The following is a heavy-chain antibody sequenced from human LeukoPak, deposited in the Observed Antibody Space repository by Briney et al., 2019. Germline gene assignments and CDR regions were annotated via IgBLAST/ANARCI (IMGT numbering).Heavy chain of an antibody. CDR3: ARLAGGVVITKYAFDI. J-gene: IGHJ3*02. Sequence: GGSLRLTCAASGFTFDDYGMSWVRQAPGKGLEWVSGINWNGGSTGYADSVKGRFTISRDNAKNSLHLQMNSLRAEDTALYHCARLAGGVVITKYAFDIWGQGTMVTVSS. D-gene: IGHD3-22*01. CDR1: GFTFDDYG. V-gene: IGHV3-20*01. CDR2: INWNGGST.